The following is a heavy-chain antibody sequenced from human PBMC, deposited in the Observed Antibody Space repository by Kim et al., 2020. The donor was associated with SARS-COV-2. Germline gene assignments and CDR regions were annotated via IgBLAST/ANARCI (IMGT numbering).Heavy chain of an antibody. D-gene: IGHD6-13*01. Sequence: SETLSLTCAVYGGSFSGYYWSWIRQPPGKGLEWIGEINHSGSTNYNPSLKSRVTISVDTSKNQFSLKLSSVTAADTAVYYCARRTGKAAAGFRGPTKDYWGQGTLVTVSS. CDR3: ARRTGKAAAGFRGPTKDY. CDR2: INHSGST. V-gene: IGHV4-34*01. J-gene: IGHJ4*02. CDR1: GGSFSGYY.